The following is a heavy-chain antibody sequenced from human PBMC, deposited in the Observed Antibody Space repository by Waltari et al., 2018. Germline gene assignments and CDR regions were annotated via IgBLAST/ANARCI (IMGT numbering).Heavy chain of an antibody. CDR3: ARDDATIGHLDS. CDR1: GGTLSDYT. Sequence: QVQMVQSGAEVKKPESSVKVSCKTSGGTLSDYTINWVRQAPGQGLEWMGRIIPIFGKANYAQKFQGRVTFTADKSTHTAYMEVSGLTSEDTALYYCARDDATIGHLDSWGQGTPVTISS. V-gene: IGHV1-69*08. J-gene: IGHJ4*02. CDR2: IIPIFGKA.